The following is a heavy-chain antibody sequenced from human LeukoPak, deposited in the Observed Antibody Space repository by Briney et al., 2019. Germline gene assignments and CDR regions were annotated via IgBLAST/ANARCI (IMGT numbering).Heavy chain of an antibody. CDR3: ARHASLIWFGESETN. CDR2: IYTSGST. Sequence: PSETLSLTCTVSGGSISSYYWSWIRQPAGKGLEWIGRIYTSGSTNYNPSLKSRVTMSVDTSKNQFSLKLSSVTAADTAVYYCARHASLIWFGESETNWGQGTLVTVSS. V-gene: IGHV4-4*07. J-gene: IGHJ4*02. CDR1: GGSISSYY. D-gene: IGHD3-10*01.